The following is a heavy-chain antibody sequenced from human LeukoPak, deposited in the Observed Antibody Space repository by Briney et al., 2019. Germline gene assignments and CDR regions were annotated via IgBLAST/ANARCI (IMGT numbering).Heavy chain of an antibody. Sequence: PGGSLRLSCAASGFTFSNCAMTWVRQAPGKGLEWVSAISGSGGSTYYADSVKGRFSISRDNSKNTLYLQMNSLRAEDTAVYYCAKDGSGSSPGVWGQGTTVTVSS. D-gene: IGHD2-15*01. CDR1: GFTFSNCA. J-gene: IGHJ6*02. CDR2: ISGSGGST. CDR3: AKDGSGSSPGV. V-gene: IGHV3-23*01.